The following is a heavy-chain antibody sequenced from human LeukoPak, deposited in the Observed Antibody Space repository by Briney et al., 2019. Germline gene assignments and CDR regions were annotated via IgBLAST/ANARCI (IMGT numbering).Heavy chain of an antibody. CDR3: ASTSGWYEPIDY. J-gene: IGHJ4*02. D-gene: IGHD6-19*01. V-gene: IGHV3-33*01. CDR2: IWYDGSNK. CDR1: GFTFSSYG. Sequence: GGSLRLSCAASGFTFSSYGMHWVRQAPGKGLEWVAVIWYDGSNKYYADSVKGRFTISRDDSKNTLYLQMNSLRAEDTAVYYCASTSGWYEPIDYWGQGTLVTVSS.